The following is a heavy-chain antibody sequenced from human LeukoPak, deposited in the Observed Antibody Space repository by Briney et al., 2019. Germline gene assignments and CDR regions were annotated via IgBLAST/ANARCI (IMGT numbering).Heavy chain of an antibody. CDR2: IYYSGST. Sequence: KPSETLSLTCTVSGGSISSYYWSWIRQPPGKGLEWIGYIYYSGSTNYNPSLKSRVTISVDTSKNQFSLKLSSVTAVDTAVYYCARLGDDFWSGYHDYWGQGTLVTVSS. D-gene: IGHD3-3*01. V-gene: IGHV4-59*08. CDR3: ARLGDDFWSGYHDY. CDR1: GGSISSYY. J-gene: IGHJ4*02.